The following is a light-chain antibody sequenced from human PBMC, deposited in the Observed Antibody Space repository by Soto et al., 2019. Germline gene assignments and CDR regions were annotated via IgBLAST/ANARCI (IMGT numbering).Light chain of an antibody. J-gene: IGKJ5*01. CDR1: QTVSSNY. Sequence: TQSPSFVSASVGDRATLSCRASQTVSSNYLAWCQQRPGQAPRLLIYDASNRATGIPARFSGTGSGTDFTLTINNLEPEDFAVYYCQVRTNWSIALGRGTRLEIK. CDR3: QVRTNWSIA. CDR2: DAS. V-gene: IGKV3-11*01.